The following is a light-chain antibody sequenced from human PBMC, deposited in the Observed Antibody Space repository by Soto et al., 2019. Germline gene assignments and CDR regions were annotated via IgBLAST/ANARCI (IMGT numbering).Light chain of an antibody. CDR3: QQRSN. V-gene: IGKV3-11*01. CDR1: HSVGTY. Sequence: EIVLTQSPATLSLSPGERATLSCRASHSVGTYLAWYQQKPGQAPRLLIYDASGRVTGIPARFSASGSGTDFTLTISSVRPEDFAVYFCQQRSNFGQGTRLDIK. J-gene: IGKJ5*01. CDR2: DAS.